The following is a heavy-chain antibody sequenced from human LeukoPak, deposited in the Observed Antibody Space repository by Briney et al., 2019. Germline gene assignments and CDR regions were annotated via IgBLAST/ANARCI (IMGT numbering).Heavy chain of an antibody. Sequence: GGSLRLSCAASGFTFSSYSMNWVRQAPGQGLEWVSYISSLRSNKYYADSVKGRFTISKDNAKNSVTLQMNSLRAEDTAIYFCARSGMVRAEEYFDLWGRGTLVTVSS. J-gene: IGHJ2*01. V-gene: IGHV3-48*04. CDR3: ARSGMVRAEEYFDL. D-gene: IGHD3-10*01. CDR1: GFTFSSYS. CDR2: ISSLRSNK.